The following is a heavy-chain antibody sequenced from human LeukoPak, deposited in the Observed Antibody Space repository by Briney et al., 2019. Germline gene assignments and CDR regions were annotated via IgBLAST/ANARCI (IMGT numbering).Heavy chain of an antibody. D-gene: IGHD5-12*01. J-gene: IGHJ5*02. CDR1: GGSISSGGYY. Sequence: SETLSLTCTVSGGSISSGGYYWSWIRQHPGKGLGWIGYIYYSGSTYYNPSLKSRVTISVDTSRNQFSLKLSSVTAADTAIYYCARNSGYDGENWFDPWGQGTLVTVSS. V-gene: IGHV4-31*03. CDR3: ARNSGYDGENWFDP. CDR2: IYYSGST.